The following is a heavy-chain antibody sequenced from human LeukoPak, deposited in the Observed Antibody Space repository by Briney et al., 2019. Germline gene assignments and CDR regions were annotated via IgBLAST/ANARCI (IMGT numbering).Heavy chain of an antibody. Sequence: PGGSLRLSCAASGXTFSSYGMNWVRQAPGKGQEWVSYISGSSSTIYYADSVKGRFTISRDNAKNSLYLQMNSLRAEDTAVYYCARDRSGYTFDDWGQGTLVTVSS. V-gene: IGHV3-48*04. CDR2: ISGSSSTI. CDR3: ARDRSGYTFDD. D-gene: IGHD5-18*01. J-gene: IGHJ4*02. CDR1: GXTFSSYG.